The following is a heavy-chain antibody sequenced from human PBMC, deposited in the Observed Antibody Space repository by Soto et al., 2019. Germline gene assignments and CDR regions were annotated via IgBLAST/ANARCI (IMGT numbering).Heavy chain of an antibody. CDR1: GDNGYTNSAA. CDR3: ARAIIAGSDWFGRPDS. V-gene: IGHV6-1*01. CDR2: TYDRSKWYN. D-gene: IGHD3-10*01. Sequence: SPTLPLTCALSGDNGYTNSAAWNLVRQAASGGLEWLGRTYDRSKWYNDYAVSVKSRIAVTPYTPQTQFALPPNSVTREESAVYFCARAIIAGSDWFGRPDSWGQGTLVTFSS. J-gene: IGHJ4*02.